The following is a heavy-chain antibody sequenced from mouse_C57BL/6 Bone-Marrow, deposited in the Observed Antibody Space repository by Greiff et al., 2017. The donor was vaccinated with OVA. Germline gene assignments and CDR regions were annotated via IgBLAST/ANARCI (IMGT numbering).Heavy chain of an antibody. CDR1: GYTFTSYL. D-gene: IGHD4-1*01. CDR2: IHPNSGST. CDR3: ARVLGLWYFDV. V-gene: IGHV1-64*01. Sequence: VQLQQPGAELVKPGASVKLSCKASGYTFTSYLMHWVKQRPGQGLEWIGMIHPNSGSTNYNEKFKSKATLTVDKSSSTAYMQLSSLTSEDSAVYYCARVLGLWYFDVWGTGTTVTVSS. J-gene: IGHJ1*03.